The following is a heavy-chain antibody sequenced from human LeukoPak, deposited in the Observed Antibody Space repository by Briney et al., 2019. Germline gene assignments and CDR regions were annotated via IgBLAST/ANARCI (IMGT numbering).Heavy chain of an antibody. V-gene: IGHV1-2*02. D-gene: IGHD6-6*01. CDR1: GYTFTGYS. Sequence: ASVKVSCKASGYTFTGYSIYWVRQTPGQKLEWMGWINPKTGTANSAQKFQGRVTMTRDTSISTAYMELSRLRSDDTAVYYCARDLGGQLLFDYWGQGTLVTVSS. J-gene: IGHJ4*02. CDR3: ARDLGGQLLFDY. CDR2: INPKTGTA.